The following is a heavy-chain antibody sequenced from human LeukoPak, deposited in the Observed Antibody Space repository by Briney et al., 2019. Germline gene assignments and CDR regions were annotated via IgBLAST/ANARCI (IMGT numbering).Heavy chain of an antibody. CDR1: GGSISSSSYY. CDR2: IYYSGST. V-gene: IGHV4-39*01. J-gene: IGHJ4*02. CDR3: ARQRRSLLSPFDY. D-gene: IGHD3-16*02. Sequence: SETLSLTCTASGGSISSSSYYWGSIRQPPGKGLEWIGSIYYSGSTYYNPSLKSRVTISEDTSKNQFSLKLSSVTAADTAVYYCARQRRSLLSPFDYWGQGTLVTVSS.